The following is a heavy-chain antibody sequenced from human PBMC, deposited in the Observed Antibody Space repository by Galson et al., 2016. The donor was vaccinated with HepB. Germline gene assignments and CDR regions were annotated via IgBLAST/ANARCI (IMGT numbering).Heavy chain of an antibody. CDR1: GYNFINYP. CDR3: ARELSGYDHLVGY. V-gene: IGHV1-18*01. D-gene: IGHD5-12*01. J-gene: IGHJ4*02. CDR2: ISIYNGNA. Sequence: SVKVSCKASGYNFINYPINWVRQAPGQGLEWMGWISIYNGNAKYAQKFQGRVTMTTDTSTNTVNMELKSLRSDDTAMYYCARELSGYDHLVGYWGQGTLVTVSS.